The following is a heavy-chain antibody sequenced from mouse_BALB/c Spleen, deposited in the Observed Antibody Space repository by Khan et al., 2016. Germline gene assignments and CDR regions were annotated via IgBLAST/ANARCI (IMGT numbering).Heavy chain of an antibody. J-gene: IGHJ4*01. CDR2: INPGSNYT. V-gene: IGHV1-7*01. CDR3: ARWGYGNYLYQAMDY. D-gene: IGHD2-10*02. CDR1: GYTFTRFW. Sequence: QSQLVQSGAELAKPGASVKMSCKASGYTFTRFWMHWVKQRPGQGLEWIGYINPGSNYTDYNQNFKDKATLTADKSSSTAYMLLSSLTSEDSAVYFCARWGYGNYLYQAMDYWGQGISVTVSS.